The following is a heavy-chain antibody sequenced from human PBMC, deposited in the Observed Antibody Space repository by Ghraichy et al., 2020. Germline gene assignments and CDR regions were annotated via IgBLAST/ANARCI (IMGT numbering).Heavy chain of an antibody. J-gene: IGHJ4*02. D-gene: IGHD6-19*01. CDR1: GGSISSYY. CDR2: IYYSGST. V-gene: IGHV4-59*01. CDR3: ARHWDSSGWYPDYFDY. Sequence: SETLSLTCTVSGGSISSYYWSWIRQPPGKGLEWIGYIYYSGSTNYNPSLKSRVTISVDTSKNQFSLKLSSVTAADTAVYYCARHWDSSGWYPDYFDYWGLGTLVTVSS.